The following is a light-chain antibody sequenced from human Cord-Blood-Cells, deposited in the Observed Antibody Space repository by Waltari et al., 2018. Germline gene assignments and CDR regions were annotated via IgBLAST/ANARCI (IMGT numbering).Light chain of an antibody. CDR2: DVS. V-gene: IGLV2-11*01. J-gene: IGLJ1*01. CDR1: SSDVGGYNS. CDR3: CSYAGSYTYV. Sequence: QSALTQPRSVSRSPPQAVTISCTATSSDVGGYNSVPWYQQHPGKAPNIMIYDVSKRPSGVPDRFSGSKSGNTASLTISGLQAEDEADYYCCSYAGSYTYVFGTGTKVTVL.